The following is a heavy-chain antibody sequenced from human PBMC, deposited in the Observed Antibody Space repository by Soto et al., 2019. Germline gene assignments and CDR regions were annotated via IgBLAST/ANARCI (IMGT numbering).Heavy chain of an antibody. J-gene: IGHJ4*02. CDR2: ISYDGSNK. Sequence: VQLVESGGGVVQPGRSLRLSCAASGFTFSSYGMHWVRQAPGKGLEWVAVISYDGSNKYYADSVKGRFTISRDNSKNTLYLQMNSLRAEDTAVYYCAKDRGDRIIDYWGQGTLVTVSS. CDR1: GFTFSSYG. D-gene: IGHD2-21*02. CDR3: AKDRGDRIIDY. V-gene: IGHV3-30*18.